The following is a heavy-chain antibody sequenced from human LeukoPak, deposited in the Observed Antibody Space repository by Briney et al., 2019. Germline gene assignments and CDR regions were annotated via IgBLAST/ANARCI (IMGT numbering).Heavy chain of an antibody. Sequence: GGSLRLSCAASGFSFTSYSMNWVRQAPGKGLEWVAFISRSSSTKYFADSVKGRFTISRDNSKNTLYLQMNSLRAEDTAVYYCAKVGIGDSVSRDYYYMDVWGKGTTVTISS. D-gene: IGHD3-10*01. CDR1: GFSFTSYS. V-gene: IGHV3-48*01. CDR2: ISRSSSTK. J-gene: IGHJ6*03. CDR3: AKVGIGDSVSRDYYYMDV.